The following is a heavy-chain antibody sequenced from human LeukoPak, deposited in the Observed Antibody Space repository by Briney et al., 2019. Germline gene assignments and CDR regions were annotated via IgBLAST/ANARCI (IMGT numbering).Heavy chain of an antibody. D-gene: IGHD3-3*01. CDR1: GFTFSSYA. J-gene: IGHJ4*02. CDR2: ISGSGGST. CDR3: AKSLYDFWSGYFDY. Sequence: PGGPLRLSCAASGFTFSSYAMSWVRQAPGKGLEWVSAISGSGGSTYYADSVKGRFTISRDNSKNTLYLQMNSLRAEDTAVYYCAKSLYDFWSGYFDYWGQGTLVTVSS. V-gene: IGHV3-23*01.